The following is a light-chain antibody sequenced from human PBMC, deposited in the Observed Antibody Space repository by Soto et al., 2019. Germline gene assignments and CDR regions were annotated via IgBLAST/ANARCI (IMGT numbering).Light chain of an antibody. CDR3: QQYSTLSPS. CDR1: QSVTNSF. J-gene: IGKJ2*01. CDR2: GIS. Sequence: ENVLTQSPDTLSLSPGERATLSCRASQSVTNSFFAWYQQKPGQGPRLLIYGISSMATGIADRFSGSGSGTDFTLTISRLEPEDFVVYYCQQYSTLSPSFGQGTKLDVK. V-gene: IGKV3-20*01.